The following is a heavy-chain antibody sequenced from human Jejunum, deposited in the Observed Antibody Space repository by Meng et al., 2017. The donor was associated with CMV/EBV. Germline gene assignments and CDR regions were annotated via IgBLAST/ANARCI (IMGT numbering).Heavy chain of an antibody. CDR3: ARYGLVLGKFDY. Sequence: SSKASGYTFTDYAINWMRQAPGQGPEWMGWINTNTGNPTYARSFTGRFVFSLDTSVSTAYVEISGLKAEDTAVYYCARYGLVLGKFDYWGQGTLVTVSS. D-gene: IGHD2-8*01. V-gene: IGHV7-4-1*02. CDR2: INTNTGNP. CDR1: GYTFTDYA. J-gene: IGHJ4*02.